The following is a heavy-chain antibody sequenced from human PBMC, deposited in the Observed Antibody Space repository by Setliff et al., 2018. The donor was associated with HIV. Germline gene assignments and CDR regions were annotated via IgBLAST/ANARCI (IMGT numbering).Heavy chain of an antibody. CDR3: AQMSISASVYFDY. Sequence: PSETLSLTCAVYGGSFSGYYWSWIRQPPGKGLEWIGEINHDRTTNYNPSLKSRVTISVDTSKNQFSLKLGSVTAADTAVYFCAQMSISASVYFDYWGQGTLVTVSS. V-gene: IGHV4-34*06. J-gene: IGHJ4*02. CDR2: INHDRTT. D-gene: IGHD2-21*01. CDR1: GGSFSGYY.